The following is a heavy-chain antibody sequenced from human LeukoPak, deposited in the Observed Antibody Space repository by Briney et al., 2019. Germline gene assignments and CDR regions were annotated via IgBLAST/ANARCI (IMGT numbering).Heavy chain of an antibody. CDR3: ARDSLKNGYNYDYFDY. D-gene: IGHD5-24*01. J-gene: IGHJ4*02. Sequence: GRSLRLSCAASGFTFITYAMHWVRQAPGKGLEWVAVISYDGSNEYYVDSVKGRFTTSRDNSKNILYLQMNSLTAEDTAVYYCARDSLKNGYNYDYFDYWGQGTLVTVSS. CDR2: ISYDGSNE. CDR1: GFTFITYA. V-gene: IGHV3-30-3*01.